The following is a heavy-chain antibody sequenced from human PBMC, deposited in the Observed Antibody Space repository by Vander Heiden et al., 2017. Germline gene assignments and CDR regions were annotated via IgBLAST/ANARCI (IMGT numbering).Heavy chain of an antibody. Sequence: EVQVLESGGGLVQPGGSLRLSCAASGFTFSNYGMSWVRQAPGKGLEWVSAVSGRGDNTYYADAVKGRFTVSRDNSKNTVFLQMKSMRAGDTAVYYFARDVRGVAASDYWGEGTMVTVSS. D-gene: IGHD3-3*01. CDR1: GFTFSNYG. V-gene: IGHV3-23*01. J-gene: IGHJ4*02. CDR2: VSGRGDNT. CDR3: ARDVRGVAASDY.